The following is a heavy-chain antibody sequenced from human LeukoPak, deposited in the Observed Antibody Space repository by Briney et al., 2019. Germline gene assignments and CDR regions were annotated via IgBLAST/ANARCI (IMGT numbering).Heavy chain of an antibody. CDR1: GYTFSTSG. J-gene: IGHJ4*02. D-gene: IGHD4-17*01. Sequence: SVKVSCKASGYTFSTSGVSWVRHAPGQGLEWMGWIGAYNGNTNYAQKFQDRVTMTPDTSTTTAYMELRSLTSDDTAVYYCARDHDYDFDCWGQGTLVTVSS. CDR3: ARDHDYDFDC. V-gene: IGHV1-18*01. CDR2: IGAYNGNT.